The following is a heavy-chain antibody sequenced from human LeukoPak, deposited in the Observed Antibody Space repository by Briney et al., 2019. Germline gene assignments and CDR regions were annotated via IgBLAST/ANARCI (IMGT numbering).Heavy chain of an antibody. Sequence: ASVKVSCKVSGYTLTELSMHWVRQAPGKGLEWMGGFDPEDGETIYAQKFQGRVTMTEDTSTDTAYMELSSLRSEDTAVYYCATEVMNRSDYYGLKPFDYWGQGTLVTVSS. J-gene: IGHJ4*02. CDR1: GYTLTELS. CDR2: FDPEDGET. V-gene: IGHV1-24*01. D-gene: IGHD3-3*01. CDR3: ATEVMNRSDYYGLKPFDY.